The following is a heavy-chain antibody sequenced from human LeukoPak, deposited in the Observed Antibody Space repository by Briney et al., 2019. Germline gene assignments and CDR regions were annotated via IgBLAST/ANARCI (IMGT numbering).Heavy chain of an antibody. CDR3: AKDPNGDYIGAFDI. D-gene: IGHD4-17*01. J-gene: IGHJ3*02. Sequence: GGSLRLSCAASGFTFSNYAMIWLRQAPGKGLEWVSAITAGGIRSYYADSVKGRFTVSRDNSKNTLYLQMRSLRAEDTAVYYCAKDPNGDYIGAFDIWGQGTMVTVSS. CDR1: GFTFSNYA. CDR2: ITAGGIRS. V-gene: IGHV3-23*01.